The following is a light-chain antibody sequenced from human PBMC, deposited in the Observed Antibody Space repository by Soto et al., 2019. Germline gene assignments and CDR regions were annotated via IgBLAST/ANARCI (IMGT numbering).Light chain of an antibody. CDR1: SSSIGSNY. J-gene: IGLJ2*01. V-gene: IGLV1-47*02. Sequence: SVLTQPPSASGTPGQRVTISCSGSSSSIGSNYVYWYQQLPGTAPKLLIYSNNQRPSGVPDRFSGSKSGTSASLAISGLRSEDEADYYCAVWDDSLSGRVVFGGGTKLTVL. CDR3: AVWDDSLSGRVV. CDR2: SNN.